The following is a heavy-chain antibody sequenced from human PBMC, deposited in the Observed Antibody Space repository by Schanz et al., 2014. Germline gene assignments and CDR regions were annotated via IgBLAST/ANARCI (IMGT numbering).Heavy chain of an antibody. CDR1: GFTFSNFG. Sequence: QVHLVESGGGVVQPGRSLRLSCAASGFTFSNFGLHWVRQAPGKGLNWVAVISSDGTNKYYADSVKGRFTISRDNSKNTLYLQMNSLRAEDTALYYCASERGYSYGYGAFDIWGQGTMVTVSS. CDR3: ASERGYSYGYGAFDI. D-gene: IGHD5-18*01. V-gene: IGHV3-30*03. CDR2: ISSDGTNK. J-gene: IGHJ3*02.